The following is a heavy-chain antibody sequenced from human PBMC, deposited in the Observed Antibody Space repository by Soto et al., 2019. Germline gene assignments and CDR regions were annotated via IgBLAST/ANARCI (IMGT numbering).Heavy chain of an antibody. D-gene: IGHD3-22*01. CDR1: GYSFTSYW. CDR2: IYPGDSDT. J-gene: IGHJ4*02. Sequence: PGESLKISCKGSGYSFTSYWIGWVRQMPGKGLEWMGIIYPGDSDTRYSPSFQGQVTISADKSISTAYLQWSSLKASDTAMYYCARQFGVAYYYDRSGFEGDYWGQGTLVTVSS. CDR3: ARQFGVAYYYDRSGFEGDY. V-gene: IGHV5-51*01.